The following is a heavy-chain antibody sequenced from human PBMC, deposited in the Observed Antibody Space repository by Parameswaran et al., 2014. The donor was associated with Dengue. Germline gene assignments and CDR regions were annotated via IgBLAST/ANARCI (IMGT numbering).Heavy chain of an antibody. V-gene: IGHV1-18*01. J-gene: IGHJ3*01. D-gene: IGHD1-26*01. CDR3: ARGRLYSGYYYVVVDSFDV. Sequence: SWVRQAPGQGLGWMGWISAYNGNTNYAQKFQGRLTMTTDTSTSTAYMELRSLRSDDTAVYYCARGRLYSGYYYVVVDSFDVWGQGTMVTVSS. CDR2: ISAYNGNT.